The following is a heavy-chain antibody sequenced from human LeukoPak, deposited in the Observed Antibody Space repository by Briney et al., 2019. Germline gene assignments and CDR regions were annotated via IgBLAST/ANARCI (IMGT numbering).Heavy chain of an antibody. CDR2: INPNSGDT. Sequence: ASVKVSCKASGYTFTGYYMHWVRQAPGQGLEWMGWINPNSGDTNYAQKFQGRVTMTRDTSISTAYMELSRLRSDDTAVYYCAREVHDILTGYVTYYFDYWGQGTLVTVSS. D-gene: IGHD3-9*01. J-gene: IGHJ4*02. CDR1: GYTFTGYY. CDR3: AREVHDILTGYVTYYFDY. V-gene: IGHV1-2*02.